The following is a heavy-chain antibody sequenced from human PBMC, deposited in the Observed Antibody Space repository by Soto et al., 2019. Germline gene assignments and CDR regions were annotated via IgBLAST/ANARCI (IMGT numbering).Heavy chain of an antibody. D-gene: IGHD3-3*01. CDR1: GGSISSGGYY. J-gene: IGHJ4*02. V-gene: IGHV4-31*03. Sequence: QVQLQESGPGLVKPSQTLSLTCTVSGGSISSGGYYWSWIRQHPGKGLEWIGYIYYSGSTYYNPSLKSRFTISVDTSKNQFSLKLSSVTAADTAVYYCARGVEWLSYFDYWGQGTLVTVSS. CDR3: ARGVEWLSYFDY. CDR2: IYYSGST.